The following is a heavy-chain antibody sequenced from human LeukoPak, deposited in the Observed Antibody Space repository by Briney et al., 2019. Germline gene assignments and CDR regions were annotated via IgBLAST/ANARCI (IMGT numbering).Heavy chain of an antibody. Sequence: GESLKISCKGSGYIFTSYWIGWVRQMPGKGLEWMGIIDPDDSDTRYSPSFQGQVTISADKSISTAYLQWSSLKASDTAMYYCARSYTTSPDAFDIWGQGTMVTVSS. CDR3: ARSYTTSPDAFDI. D-gene: IGHD6-6*01. J-gene: IGHJ3*02. CDR2: IDPDDSDT. CDR1: GYIFTSYW. V-gene: IGHV5-51*01.